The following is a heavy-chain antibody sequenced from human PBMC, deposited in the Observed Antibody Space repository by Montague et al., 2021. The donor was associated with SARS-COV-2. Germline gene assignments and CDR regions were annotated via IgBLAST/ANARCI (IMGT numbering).Heavy chain of an antibody. CDR2: INYSGST. J-gene: IGHJ4*02. CDR3: ARVPDSGYSLDY. CDR1: GGSISGYY. D-gene: IGHD3-22*01. Sequence: SETLSLTCAVSGGSISGYYWSWFRQPPGKGLEWIGEINYSGSTTYNPSFKSRVTISVDTSKNQFSLKLSSVTAADTAVYYCARVPDSGYSLDYWGQGTLVTVSS. V-gene: IGHV4-34*01.